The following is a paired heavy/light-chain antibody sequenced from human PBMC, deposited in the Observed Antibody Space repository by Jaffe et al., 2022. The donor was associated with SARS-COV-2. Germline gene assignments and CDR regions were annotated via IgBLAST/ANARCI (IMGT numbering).Light chain of an antibody. CDR1: QSVLYSSNNKNY. V-gene: IGKV4-1*01. CDR3: QQYYSTPLGT. Sequence: DIVMTQSPDSLAVSLGERATINCKSSQSVLYSSNNKNYLAWYQQKPGQPPKLLIYWASTRESGVPDRFSGSGSGTDFTLTISSLQAEDVAVYYCQQYYSTPLGTFGQGTKVEIK. CDR2: WAS. J-gene: IGKJ1*01.
Heavy chain of an antibody. CDR3: ARDAGITIFGVVIMRGKMGNPLDP. Sequence: QVQLVQSGSELKKPGASVKVSCKASGYTFTSYAMNWVRQAPGQGLEWMGWINTNTGNPTYAQGFTGRFVFSLDTSVSTAYLQISSLKAEDTAVYYCARDAGITIFGVVIMRGKMGNPLDPWGQGTLVTVSS. CDR1: GYTFTSYA. CDR2: INTNTGNP. J-gene: IGHJ5*02. V-gene: IGHV7-4-1*02. D-gene: IGHD3-3*01.